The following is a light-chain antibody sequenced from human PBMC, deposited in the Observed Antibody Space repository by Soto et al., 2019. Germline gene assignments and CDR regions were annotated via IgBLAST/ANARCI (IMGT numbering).Light chain of an antibody. J-gene: IGKJ1*01. V-gene: IGKV1-17*01. CDR2: DAS. CDR1: QAIRND. CDR3: QQFAISTT. Sequence: DIQMTQSPSSLSASVGDRVTITCRASQAIRNDLGWYQQKPAKAPKRLIYDASSLESGVPSRFSGSGSGTDFTLTISSLQPDDFATYYCQQFAISTTFGQGTKVDIK.